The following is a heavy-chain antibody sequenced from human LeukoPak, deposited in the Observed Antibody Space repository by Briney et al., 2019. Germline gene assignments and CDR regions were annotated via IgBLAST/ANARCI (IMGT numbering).Heavy chain of an antibody. D-gene: IGHD6-13*01. CDR3: ARGRRIAAAVQDY. J-gene: IGHJ4*02. CDR2: ISSSGSTI. CDR1: GFTFSMSW. V-gene: IGHV3-48*03. Sequence: PGGSLRLSCAASGFTFSMSWMTWVRQAPGKGLEWVSYISSSGSTIYYADSVKGRFTISRDNAKNSLFLQMNSLRAEDTAVYYCARGRRIAAAVQDYWGQGTLVTVSS.